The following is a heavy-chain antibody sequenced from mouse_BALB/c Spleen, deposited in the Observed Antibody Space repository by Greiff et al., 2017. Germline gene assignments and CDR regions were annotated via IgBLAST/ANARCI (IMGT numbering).Heavy chain of an antibody. CDR2: ISYSGST. D-gene: IGHD1-1*01. CDR3: ARPYYGSSYDWFAY. V-gene: IGHV3-8*02. Sequence: EVKLMESGPSLVKPSQTLSLTCSVTGDSITSGYWNWIRKFPGNKLEYMGYISYSGSTYYNPSLKSRISITRDTSKNQYYLQLNSVTTEDTATYYCARPYYGSSYDWFAYWGQGTLVTVSA. CDR1: GDSITSGY. J-gene: IGHJ3*01.